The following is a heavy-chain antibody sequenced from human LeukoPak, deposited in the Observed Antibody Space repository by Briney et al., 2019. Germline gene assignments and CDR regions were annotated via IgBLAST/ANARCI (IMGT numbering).Heavy chain of an antibody. D-gene: IGHD3-3*01. CDR1: GFTFSSYW. CDR2: INTDGSST. CDR3: ARASPYDFWSPQHPFDY. J-gene: IGHJ4*02. V-gene: IGHV3-74*01. Sequence: GGSLRLSCAASGFTFSSYWMHWVRQAPGKGLVWVSRINTDGSSTSYADSVKGRFTISRDNAKNTLYLQMNSLRAEDTAVYYCARASPYDFWSPQHPFDYWGQGTLVTVSS.